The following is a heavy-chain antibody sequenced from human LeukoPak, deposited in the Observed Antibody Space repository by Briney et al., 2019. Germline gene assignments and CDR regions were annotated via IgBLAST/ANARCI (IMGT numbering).Heavy chain of an antibody. CDR1: GGSFSGYY. J-gene: IGHJ4*02. Sequence: SETLSLTCAVYGGSFSGYYWSWIRQPPGKGLEWIGEINHSGSTNYNPSLKSRVTISVDTSKNQFSLKLSSVTAADTAVYYCARRRDYYDSSGYYVDYWGQGTLVTVSS. CDR2: INHSGST. V-gene: IGHV4-34*01. CDR3: ARRRDYYDSSGYYVDY. D-gene: IGHD3-22*01.